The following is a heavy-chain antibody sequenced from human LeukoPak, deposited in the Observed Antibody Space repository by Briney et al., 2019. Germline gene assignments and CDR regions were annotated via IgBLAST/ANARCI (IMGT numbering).Heavy chain of an antibody. CDR1: GDSISSYS. J-gene: IGHJ4*02. D-gene: IGHD3-9*01. V-gene: IGHV4-59*01. CDR2: IYYSGST. CDR3: ARGVILTGHYFNY. Sequence: SETLSLTCSVSGDSISSYSWSWIRQPPGKGLEWIRYIYYSGSTNYNPSLKSRVTISVGTSKNQFSLKLSSVTAADTAVYYCARGVILTGHYFNYWGQGTLVTVSS.